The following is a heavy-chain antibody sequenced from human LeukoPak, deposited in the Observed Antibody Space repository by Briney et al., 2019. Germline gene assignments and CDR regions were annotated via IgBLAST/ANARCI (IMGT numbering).Heavy chain of an antibody. V-gene: IGHV4-59*12. CDR2: IYYSGST. CDR1: GGSISSYY. D-gene: IGHD3-10*01. CDR3: ARLGHSGLDY. J-gene: IGHJ4*02. Sequence: SETLSLTCTVSGGSISSYYWSWIRQPPGKGLEWIGYIYYSGSTNYNRSLKSRVTISVDTSKNQFSLKLSSVTAADTAVYYCARLGHSGLDYWGQGTLVTVSS.